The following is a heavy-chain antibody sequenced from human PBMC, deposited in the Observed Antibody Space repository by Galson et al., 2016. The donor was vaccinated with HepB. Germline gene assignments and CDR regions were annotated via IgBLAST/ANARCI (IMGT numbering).Heavy chain of an antibody. CDR3: ATTISTLQQFLNY. CDR2: INPGSGKT. D-gene: IGHD2/OR15-2a*01. CDR1: RYIFTNYA. V-gene: IGHV1-3*01. J-gene: IGHJ4*02. Sequence: SVKVSCKASRYIFTNYAIHWVRQAPGDRPEWMGWINPGSGKTKYSEIFQDRVTITTDTSAIIVYMELRSLRSEDSAIYYCATTISTLQQFLNYWGQGTLVTVSS.